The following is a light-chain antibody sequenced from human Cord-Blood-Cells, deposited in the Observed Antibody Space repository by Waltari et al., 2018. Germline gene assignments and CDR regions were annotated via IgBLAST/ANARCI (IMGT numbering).Light chain of an antibody. CDR1: SSDVGGYNY. CDR3: CSYAGSYTWV. Sequence: QSALTQPRSVSGSPGQSVTISCTGTSSDVGGYNYVSWYHQHPGKSPKHRIYDVSKRPSGVPDRFSGSKSGNTASLTISGLQAEDEADYYCCSYAGSYTWVFGGGTKLTVL. J-gene: IGLJ3*02. CDR2: DVS. V-gene: IGLV2-11*01.